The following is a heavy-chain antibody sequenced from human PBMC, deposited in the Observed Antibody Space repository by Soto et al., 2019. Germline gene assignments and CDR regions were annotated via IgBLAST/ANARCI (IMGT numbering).Heavy chain of an antibody. CDR3: AKRSIVLYGDYYYYDGMDV. D-gene: IGHD6-6*01. CDR2: IIPIFGTA. CDR1: GGTFSSYG. Sequence: ASVKVSCKASGGTFSSYGISWVRQAPGQGLEWMGGIIPIFGTANYAQKFQGRVTITADESTSTAYMELSSLRSEDTAVYYCAKRSIVLYGDYYYYDGMDVCGQLTTVPVSS. V-gene: IGHV1-69*13. J-gene: IGHJ6*02.